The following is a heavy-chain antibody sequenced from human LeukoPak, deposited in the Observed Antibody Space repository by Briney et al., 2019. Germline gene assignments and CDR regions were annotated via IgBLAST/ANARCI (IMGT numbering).Heavy chain of an antibody. D-gene: IGHD6-19*01. CDR3: ARGLADSGWFDFDY. V-gene: IGHV3-30-3*01. J-gene: IGHJ4*02. CDR2: ISYDAINK. Sequence: GGSLRLSCAASGFSFNNYVMHWVRQGPGKGLQWLSFISYDAINKYYSDSVKGRFTISRDNSKNMVYLEINSLRAEDTAVYYCARGLADSGWFDFDYWGQGTLVTVSS. CDR1: GFSFNNYV.